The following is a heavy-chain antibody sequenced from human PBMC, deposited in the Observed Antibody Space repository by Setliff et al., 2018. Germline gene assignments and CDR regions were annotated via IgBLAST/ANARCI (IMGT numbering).Heavy chain of an antibody. CDR2: INSDGSST. J-gene: IGHJ4*02. V-gene: IGHV3-74*01. CDR1: GFTFSSYW. CDR3: AKGYCSSTSCYVDY. D-gene: IGHD2-2*01. Sequence: LRLSCAASGFTFSSYWMHWVRQAPGKGLVWVSRINSDGSSTSYADSVKGRFTISRDNAKNTLYLQMNSLRAEDMALYYCAKGYCSSTSCYVDYWGQGTLVTVSS.